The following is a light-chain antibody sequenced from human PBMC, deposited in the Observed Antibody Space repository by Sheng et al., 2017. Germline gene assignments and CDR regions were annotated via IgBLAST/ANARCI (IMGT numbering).Light chain of an antibody. V-gene: IGKV3-15*01. J-gene: IGKJ1*01. CDR2: GAF. Sequence: EIVLTQSPGTLSLSPGERGTLSCRASQSISSSHLAWYQQKPGQAPRLLIYGAFTRATGIAARFSGSGSGTEFTLTISSLQSEDSAVYYCQEYDNWPQRTFGQGTKVEIK. CDR3: QEYDNWPQRT. CDR1: QSISSSH.